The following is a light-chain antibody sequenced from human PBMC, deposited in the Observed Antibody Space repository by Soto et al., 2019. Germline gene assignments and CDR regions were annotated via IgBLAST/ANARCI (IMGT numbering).Light chain of an antibody. J-gene: IGKJ2*01. CDR3: QQSHSIPYT. CDR1: QTISSY. V-gene: IGKV1-39*01. CDR2: AAS. Sequence: DIQMTQSPSSLSASVGDRVTITCRASQTISSYLYWYQQKPGKAPKLLIYAASSLQSGVPSRFSGSGSGTDFTLTISSLQPEDFATYYCQQSHSIPYTFGQGTKLEIK.